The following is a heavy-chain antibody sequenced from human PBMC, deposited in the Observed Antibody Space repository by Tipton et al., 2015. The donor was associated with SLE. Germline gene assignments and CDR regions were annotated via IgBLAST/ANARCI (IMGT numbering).Heavy chain of an antibody. CDR1: GGSISSSSYY. D-gene: IGHD6-6*01. J-gene: IGHJ6*03. CDR3: ARVGAGIAALYYYYYMDV. V-gene: IGHV4-39*07. Sequence: TLSLTCTVSGGSISSSSYYWGWIRQPPGKGLEWIGSIDYSGSTYYNPSLKSRVTISVDTSKNQFSLKLSSVTAADTAVYYCARVGAGIAALYYYYYMDVWGKGTTVTVSS. CDR2: IDYSGST.